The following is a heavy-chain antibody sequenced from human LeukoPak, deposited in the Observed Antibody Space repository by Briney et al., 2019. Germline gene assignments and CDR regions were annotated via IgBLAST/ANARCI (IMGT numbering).Heavy chain of an antibody. CDR1: GGSISSSSGNC. CDR3: ARNGGNSDFDY. Sequence: PSETLSLTCAVSGGSISSSSGNCWTWVRQPPGKGLEWIGEIYHSGSTNYNPFLKSRVTMLLDKSKNQFSLKLSSVTAADTAVYYCARNGGNSDFDYWGQGTLVTVSS. V-gene: IGHV4-4*02. CDR2: IYHSGST. J-gene: IGHJ4*02. D-gene: IGHD4-23*01.